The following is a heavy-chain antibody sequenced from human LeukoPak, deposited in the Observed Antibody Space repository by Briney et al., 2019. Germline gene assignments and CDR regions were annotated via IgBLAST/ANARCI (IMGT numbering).Heavy chain of an antibody. CDR1: GFTFSSYA. V-gene: IGHV3-64*01. CDR3: ARSRAYCGGDCYSNFDY. CDR2: ISSNGGST. D-gene: IGHD2-21*02. J-gene: IGHJ4*02. Sequence: PGGSLRLSCAAPGFTFSSYAMHWVRQAPGKGLEYVSAISSNGGSTYYANSVKGRFTISRDNSKNTLYLQMGSLRAEDMAVYYCARSRAYCGGDCYSNFDYWGQGTLVTVSS.